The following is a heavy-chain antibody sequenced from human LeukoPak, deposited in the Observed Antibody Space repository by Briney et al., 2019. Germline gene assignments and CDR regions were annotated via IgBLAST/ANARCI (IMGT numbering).Heavy chain of an antibody. Sequence: GASVKVSCKASGGTFSSYAISWVRQAPGQGLEWMGGIIPIFGTANYAQKFQGRVTITTDESTSTAYMELSSLRSEDTAVYYCAIGITFGGSDEPFDYWGQGTLVTVSS. CDR1: GGTFSSYA. CDR3: AIGITFGGSDEPFDY. CDR2: IIPIFGTA. D-gene: IGHD3-16*01. J-gene: IGHJ4*02. V-gene: IGHV1-69*05.